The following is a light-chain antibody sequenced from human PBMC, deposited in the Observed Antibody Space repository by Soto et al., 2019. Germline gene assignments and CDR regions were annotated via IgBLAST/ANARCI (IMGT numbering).Light chain of an antibody. Sequence: EIVLTQSPGTLSLSPGERATLSCRASQSVSSSYLAWYQQKPGQAPRLLIYGASSRATGIPDRFSGSGSGTDFTINISRLEPEDFAVYYCQQYGSSPRVTFGGGTKVEIK. J-gene: IGKJ4*01. CDR1: QSVSSSY. V-gene: IGKV3-20*01. CDR3: QQYGSSPRVT. CDR2: GAS.